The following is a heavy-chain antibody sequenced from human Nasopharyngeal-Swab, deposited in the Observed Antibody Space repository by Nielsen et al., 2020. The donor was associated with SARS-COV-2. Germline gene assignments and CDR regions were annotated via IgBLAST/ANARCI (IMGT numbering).Heavy chain of an antibody. D-gene: IGHD3-10*01. CDR2: ISWNSGSI. Sequence: PGKGLEWVSGISWNSGSIGYADSVKGRFTISRDNAKNSLYLQMNSLRAEDTALYYCAKDIGPDYYGSGSYLDYWGQGTLVTVSS. J-gene: IGHJ4*02. CDR3: AKDIGPDYYGSGSYLDY. V-gene: IGHV3-9*01.